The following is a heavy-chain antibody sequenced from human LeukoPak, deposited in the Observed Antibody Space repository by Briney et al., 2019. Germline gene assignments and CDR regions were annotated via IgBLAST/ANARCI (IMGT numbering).Heavy chain of an antibody. D-gene: IGHD4-17*01. J-gene: IGHJ4*02. Sequence: ASVKVSCKASGYTFTGYYIHWIRQVPGQGLEWMGWTKPNSGDTNYAQSFQGRVTMTRDTSINTAYMELSRLKSDDTAMYYCARDRTTVTIFDSWGQGTLVTVSS. CDR2: TKPNSGDT. V-gene: IGHV1-2*02. CDR3: ARDRTTVTIFDS. CDR1: GYTFTGYY.